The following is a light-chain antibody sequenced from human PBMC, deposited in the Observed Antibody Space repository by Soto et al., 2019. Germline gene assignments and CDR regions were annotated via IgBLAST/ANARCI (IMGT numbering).Light chain of an antibody. CDR3: QQRSNWPPWT. CDR2: DAS. V-gene: IGKV3-11*01. Sequence: IVLTQSPATLSLSPGERATLSCRASQSVSSYLAWYQKKPGQAPRLLIYDASNRATGIPARFSGSGSGTDFTLTIRSLEPEDFAVYYCQQRSNWPPWTFGQGNKVEIK. CDR1: QSVSSY. J-gene: IGKJ1*01.